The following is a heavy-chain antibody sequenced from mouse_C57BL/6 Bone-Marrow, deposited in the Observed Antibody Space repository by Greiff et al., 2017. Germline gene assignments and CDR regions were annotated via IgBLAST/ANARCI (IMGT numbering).Heavy chain of an antibody. J-gene: IGHJ3*01. CDR3: AGTGSFAY. D-gene: IGHD4-1*01. CDR1: GYAFSSYW. V-gene: IGHV1-80*01. CDR2: IYPGDGDT. Sequence: VMLVESGAELVKPGASVKISCKASGYAFSSYWMNWVKQRPGKGLEWIGQIYPGDGDTNYNGKFKGKATLTADKSSSTAYMQLSSLTSEDSAVYFCAGTGSFAYWGQGTLVTVSA.